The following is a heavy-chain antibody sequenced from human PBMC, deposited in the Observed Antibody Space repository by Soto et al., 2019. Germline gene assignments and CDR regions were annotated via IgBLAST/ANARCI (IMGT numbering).Heavy chain of an antibody. CDR3: ARDRVYQV. D-gene: IGHD6-6*01. CDR2: IFNSGTI. J-gene: IGHJ6*02. V-gene: IGHV4-31*03. CDR1: GGSINSGGHY. Sequence: QVQLQESGPGLVKPSQTLSLTCTVSGGSINSGGHYWSWIRQHPGKGLEWIGYIFNSGTIYYNPSLKRRVTISVATSKTQFSLKLNSVTAADTAVYYCARDRVYQVWGQGTTVTVSS.